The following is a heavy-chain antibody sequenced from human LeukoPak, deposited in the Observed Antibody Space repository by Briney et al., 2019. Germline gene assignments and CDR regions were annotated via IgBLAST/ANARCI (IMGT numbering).Heavy chain of an antibody. J-gene: IGHJ3*02. CDR3: TTFDYAAFLI. CDR2: IKSKTDGGTR. Sequence: GGALRLSCSVSGFTSSNAWMSWVRQAPGKGLEWVSRIKSKTDGGTRDYAAPVKGRFTISRDDSKNTLYLQMNSLKTEDTAVYYCTTFDYAAFLIWGQGTMVTVSS. D-gene: IGHD4/OR15-4a*01. V-gene: IGHV3-15*01. CDR1: GFTSSNAW.